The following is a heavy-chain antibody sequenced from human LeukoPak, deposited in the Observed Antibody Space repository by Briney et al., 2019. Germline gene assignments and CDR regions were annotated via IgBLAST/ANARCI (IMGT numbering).Heavy chain of an antibody. J-gene: IGHJ4*02. D-gene: IGHD2-2*01. CDR1: GGSISSGSYY. V-gene: IGHV4-61*02. CDR3: ARGHLVYCSSTSCPPGYFDY. Sequence: SETLSLTCTVSGGSISSGSYYWSWIRQPAGKGLEWIGRIYTSGSTNYNPSLKSRVTISVDTSKNQFSLKLSSVTAADTAVYYCARGHLVYCSSTSCPPGYFDYWGQGTLVTVSS. CDR2: IYTSGST.